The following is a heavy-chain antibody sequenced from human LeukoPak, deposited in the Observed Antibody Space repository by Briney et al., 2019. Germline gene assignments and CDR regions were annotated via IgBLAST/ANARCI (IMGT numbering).Heavy chain of an antibody. D-gene: IGHD4-17*01. Sequence: PGGSLRLSCAASGFIFDDYAMHWVRQAPGKGLQWVSGISWVSGIIGYADSVKGRFTIGRDNDKNSLYLQMDSLRPEDTALYYCVKDQTTVSLSGWFDPWGQGTLVTVSS. CDR1: GFIFDDYA. CDR3: VKDQTTVSLSGWFDP. CDR2: ISWVSGII. J-gene: IGHJ5*02. V-gene: IGHV3-9*01.